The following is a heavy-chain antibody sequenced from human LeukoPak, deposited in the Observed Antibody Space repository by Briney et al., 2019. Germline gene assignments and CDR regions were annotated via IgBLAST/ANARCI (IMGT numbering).Heavy chain of an antibody. V-gene: IGHV3-30*09. D-gene: IGHD4-17*01. CDR1: GFTFSSYA. CDR3: ARDYYGDFLH. Sequence: GGSLRLSCATSGFTFSSYAMHWVRQAPGKGLEWVAVILHDGSNEYYADSVKGRFAISRDKSQNTLHLQMNSLRPEDTAVYYCARDYYGDFLHWGQGTLVTVSS. J-gene: IGHJ4*02. CDR2: ILHDGSNE.